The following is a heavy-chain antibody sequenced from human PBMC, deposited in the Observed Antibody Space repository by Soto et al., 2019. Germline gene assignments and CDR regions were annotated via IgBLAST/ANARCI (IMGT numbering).Heavy chain of an antibody. D-gene: IGHD1-26*01. CDR1: GGSISSYY. J-gene: IGHJ1*01. V-gene: IGHV4-59*12. CDR3: ARDGARGSYPLGYFQH. CDR2: IYYSGST. Sequence: SETLSLTCTVSGGSISSYYWSWIRQSPGKGLEWIGHIYYSGSTNYNPSLKSRVTISVDKSKNQFSLKLSSVTAADTAVYYCARDGARGSYPLGYFQHWGQGTLVTVSS.